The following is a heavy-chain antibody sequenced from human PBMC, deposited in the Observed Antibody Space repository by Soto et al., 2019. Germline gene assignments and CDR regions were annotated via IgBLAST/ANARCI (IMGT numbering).Heavy chain of an antibody. J-gene: IGHJ4*02. CDR2: ISGSGGST. CDR1: GFTFSGYA. Sequence: GGSLRLSCAASGFTFSGYAMSWVRQAPGKGLEWVSAISGSGGSTYYADSVKGRFTISRDNSKNTLYLQMNSLRAEDTAVYYCAKDSMGYSSGWYQPTLYYFDYWGQGTLVTVSS. V-gene: IGHV3-23*01. D-gene: IGHD6-19*01. CDR3: AKDSMGYSSGWYQPTLYYFDY.